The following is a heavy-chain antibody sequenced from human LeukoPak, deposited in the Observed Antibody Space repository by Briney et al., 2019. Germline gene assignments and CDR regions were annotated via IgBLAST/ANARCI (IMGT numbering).Heavy chain of an antibody. V-gene: IGHV3-23*01. CDR2: ISGSGGST. Sequence: GGTLRLSCAASGFTFSSYTMSWVRQAPGKGLEWVSAISGSGGSTYYADSVKGRFTISRDNSKNTLYLQMNSLRREDTAVYYCAKHSTVFGCIDYWGQGTLVTVSS. D-gene: IGHD3-3*01. J-gene: IGHJ4*02. CDR1: GFTFSSYT. CDR3: AKHSTVFGCIDY.